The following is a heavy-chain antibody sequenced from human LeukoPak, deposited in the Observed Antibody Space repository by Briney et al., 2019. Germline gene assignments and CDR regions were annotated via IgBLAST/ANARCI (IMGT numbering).Heavy chain of an antibody. J-gene: IGHJ3*02. Sequence: ASVTVSCTASGYTFTGYYMHWVRQAPGQGLEWMGWINPNSGGTNYAQKFQGWVTMTRDTSISTAYMELSRLRSDDTAVYYCVLGRSGNSVRYAFDIWGQGTMVTVSS. CDR1: GYTFTGYY. CDR3: VLGRSGNSVRYAFDI. D-gene: IGHD4-23*01. V-gene: IGHV1-2*04. CDR2: INPNSGGT.